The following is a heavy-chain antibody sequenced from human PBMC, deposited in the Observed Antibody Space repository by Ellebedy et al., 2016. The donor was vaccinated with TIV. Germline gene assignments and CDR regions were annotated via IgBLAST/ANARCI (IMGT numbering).Heavy chain of an antibody. CDR2: IIPILGIA. CDR3: ARDGALDPYNWFDP. D-gene: IGHD3-16*01. Sequence: ASVKVSCKASGYTFTSYGISWVRQAPGQGLEWMGRIIPILGIANYAQKFQGRVTITADKSTSTAYMELSSLRSEDTAVYYCARDGALDPYNWFDPWGQGTLVTVSS. V-gene: IGHV1-69*04. J-gene: IGHJ5*02. CDR1: GYTFTSYG.